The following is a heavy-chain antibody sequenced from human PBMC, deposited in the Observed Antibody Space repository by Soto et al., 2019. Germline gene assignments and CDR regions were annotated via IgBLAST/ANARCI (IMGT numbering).Heavy chain of an antibody. D-gene: IGHD6-13*01. V-gene: IGHV4-39*01. CDR2: IYYSGST. Sequence: SETLSLTCTVSGGSISSSSYYWGWIRQPPGKGLEWIGSIYYSGSTYYNPSLKSRVTISVDTSKNQFSLKLSSVTAADTAVYYCASRQIAAAGTRGFWDYYYYYYGMDVWGQGTTVT. CDR3: ASRQIAAAGTRGFWDYYYYYYGMDV. CDR1: GGSISSSSYY. J-gene: IGHJ6*02.